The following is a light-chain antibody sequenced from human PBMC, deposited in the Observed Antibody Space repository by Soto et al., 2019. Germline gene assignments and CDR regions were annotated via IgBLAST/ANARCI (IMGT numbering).Light chain of an antibody. V-gene: IGKV3-20*01. J-gene: IGKJ1*01. CDR1: QSVSSSY. CDR2: GAS. Sequence: EIVLTPSPGTLSLSPVERATLSCRASQSVSSSYLAWYQQKPGQAPRLLIYGASSRATGIPDRFSGSGSGTDFTLTISRLEPEECAVYYCQQYGSSPRTFGQGTKVDIK. CDR3: QQYGSSPRT.